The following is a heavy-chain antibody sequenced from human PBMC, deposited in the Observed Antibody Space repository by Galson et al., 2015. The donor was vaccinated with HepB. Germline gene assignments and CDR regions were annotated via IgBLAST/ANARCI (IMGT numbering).Heavy chain of an antibody. CDR1: GFTFKDHA. D-gene: IGHD2-21*02. J-gene: IGHJ4*03. CDR2: LNRDSAAV. Sequence: SLRLSCAASGFTFKDHAMHWVRHSPGKGLEWVSGLNRDSAAVAYADSVEGRFTISRDNAKSSLYLEMSSLRPEDTALYYCVRASPPGVAVTVGTYSFDRWGHGTLVTVSS. V-gene: IGHV3-9*01. CDR3: VRASPPGVAVTVGTYSFDR.